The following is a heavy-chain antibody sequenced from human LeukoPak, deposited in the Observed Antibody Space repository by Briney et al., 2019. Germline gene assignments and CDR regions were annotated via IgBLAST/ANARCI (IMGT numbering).Heavy chain of an antibody. V-gene: IGHV4-59*12. J-gene: IGHJ6*03. CDR2: IYYSGST. CDR1: GGSISSYY. Sequence: SETLSLTCTVSGGSISSYYWSWIRQPPGKGLEWIGYIYYSGSTNYNPSLKSRVTISVDTSKNQFSLKLSSVTAADTAVYYCARLPTMVRGARHYYYYMDVWGKGTTVTISS. D-gene: IGHD3-10*01. CDR3: ARLPTMVRGARHYYYYMDV.